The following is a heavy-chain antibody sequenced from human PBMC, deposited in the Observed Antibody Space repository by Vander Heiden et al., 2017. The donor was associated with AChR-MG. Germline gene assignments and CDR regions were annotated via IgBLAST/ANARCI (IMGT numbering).Heavy chain of an antibody. CDR2: IISSGSTI. D-gene: IGHD4-17*01. CDR1: GFTFSSYE. J-gene: IGHJ4*02. CDR3: ARDLYGDYYFDY. V-gene: IGHV3-48*03. Sequence: EVQLVESGGGWVQPGGSLSLSCAASGFTFSSYEMNWVRQAPGKGLEWVSYIISSGSTIYYADSVKGRFTISRDNAKNSLYLQMNSLRAEDTAVYYCARDLYGDYYFDYWGQGTLVTVSS.